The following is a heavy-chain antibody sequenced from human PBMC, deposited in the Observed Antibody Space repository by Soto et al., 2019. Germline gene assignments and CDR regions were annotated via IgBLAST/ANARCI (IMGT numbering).Heavy chain of an antibody. D-gene: IGHD1-7*01. CDR3: AKSITGTGLDYYYYMDV. CDR1: GFTFSSYA. CDR2: ISGSGGST. Sequence: PGGSLRLSCAASGFTFSSYAMSWVRQAPGKGLEWVSSISGSGGSTYYADSVKGRFTISRDNSKNTLYLQMNSLRAEDTAVYYCAKSITGTGLDYYYYMDVWGKGTTVTVSS. J-gene: IGHJ6*03. V-gene: IGHV3-23*01.